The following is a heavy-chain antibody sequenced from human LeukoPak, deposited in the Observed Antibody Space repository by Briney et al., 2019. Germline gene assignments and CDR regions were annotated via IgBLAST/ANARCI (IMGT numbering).Heavy chain of an antibody. CDR1: GCTFSSYS. CDR3: AGRGGDYGFVY. D-gene: IGHD4-17*01. V-gene: IGHV3-21*01. Sequence: GGSLSLSCAAPGCTFSSYSLNWVRQAPGKGLEWVSSISSSSSYIYYADSVKGRFTISRDNAKNSLYLQMNSLRAEDTAVYYCAGRGGDYGFVYWGQGTLVTVSS. CDR2: ISSSSSYI. J-gene: IGHJ4*02.